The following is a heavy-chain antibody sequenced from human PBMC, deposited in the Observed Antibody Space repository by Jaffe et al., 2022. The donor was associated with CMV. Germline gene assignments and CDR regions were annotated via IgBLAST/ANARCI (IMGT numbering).Heavy chain of an antibody. J-gene: IGHJ4*02. V-gene: IGHV3-64D*06. D-gene: IGHD3-3*01. CDR1: GFTFSSYA. Sequence: EVQLVESGGGLVQPGGSLRLSCSASGFTFSSYAMHWVRQAPGKGLEYVSAISSNGGSTYYADSVKGRFTISRDNSKNTLYLQMSSLRAEDTAVYYCVKSGAIPELRFLEWLLYFDYWGQGTLVTVSS. CDR2: ISSNGGST. CDR3: VKSGAIPELRFLEWLLYFDY.